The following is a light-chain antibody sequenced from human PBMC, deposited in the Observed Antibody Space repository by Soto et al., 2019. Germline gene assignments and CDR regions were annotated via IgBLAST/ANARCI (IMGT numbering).Light chain of an antibody. CDR3: AAWDAGLFV. CDR2: DDS. CDR1: NIGSKS. V-gene: IGLV3-21*02. Sequence: SYELTQPPSVSLAPGQTARITCGGNNIGSKSVHWYQQKPGQAPVVVVYDDSDRPSGIPERFSGSNSGNTAALTISRVEAGDEADYYCAAWDAGLFVFGSGTKVTVL. J-gene: IGLJ1*01.